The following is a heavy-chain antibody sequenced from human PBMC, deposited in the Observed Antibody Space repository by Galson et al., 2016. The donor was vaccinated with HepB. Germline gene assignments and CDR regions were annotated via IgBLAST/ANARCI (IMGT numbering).Heavy chain of an antibody. D-gene: IGHD4-17*01. CDR1: GFTVSSNY. CDR3: VKDRNDYGVYEFGY. V-gene: IGHV3-53*05. J-gene: IGHJ4*02. Sequence: SLRLSCAASGFTVSSNYMSWVRQAPGKGLEGVSVIYSGGTTFYGDSVKGRFTISRDSAKNSLNLQMNSLRAEDTALYYCVKDRNDYGVYEFGYWGQGALVTVSS. CDR2: IYSGGTT.